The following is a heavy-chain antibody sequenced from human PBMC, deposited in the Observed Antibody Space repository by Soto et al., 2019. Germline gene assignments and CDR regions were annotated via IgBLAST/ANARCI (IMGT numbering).Heavy chain of an antibody. V-gene: IGHV1-46*01. Sequence: QVQLVQSGAEVKKPGASVKVSYKASGYTFTSYYMHWVRQAPGQGLEWMGIINPSGGSTSYAQKFQGRVTMTRDTSTSTVYMELSSLRSEDTAVYYCARDRSNCGGDCYSGRGGFDPWGQGTLVTVSS. CDR1: GYTFTSYY. CDR3: ARDRSNCGGDCYSGRGGFDP. CDR2: INPSGGST. D-gene: IGHD2-21*02. J-gene: IGHJ5*02.